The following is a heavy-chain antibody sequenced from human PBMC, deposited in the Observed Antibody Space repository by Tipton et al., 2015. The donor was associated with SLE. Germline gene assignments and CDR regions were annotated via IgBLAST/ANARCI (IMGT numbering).Heavy chain of an antibody. CDR1: GGSISSDY. Sequence: TLSLTCTVSGGSISSDYWTWIRQPPGKGLEWIGSIFYTGSTTYNPSLKSRLTMSVDTPKNQFSLKLTSVTAADTAVYYCGRARVGMGYVFDIWGQGTMVTVSS. V-gene: IGHV4-59*01. CDR3: GRARVGMGYVFDI. J-gene: IGHJ3*02. D-gene: IGHD5-24*01. CDR2: IFYTGST.